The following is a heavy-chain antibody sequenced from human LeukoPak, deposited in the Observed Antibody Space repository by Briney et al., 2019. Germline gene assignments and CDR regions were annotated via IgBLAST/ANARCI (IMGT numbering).Heavy chain of an antibody. CDR2: IYYSGST. Sequence: PSETLSLTCTVSGGSISTYYWSWIRQPPGKGLEWIGYIYYSGSTNYNPSLKSRVTISVDNSKNQFSLKLNSVTAADTAVYYCARNYGDSDWGQGTQVTVSS. D-gene: IGHD4-17*01. J-gene: IGHJ4*02. CDR1: GGSISTYY. V-gene: IGHV4-59*08. CDR3: ARNYGDSD.